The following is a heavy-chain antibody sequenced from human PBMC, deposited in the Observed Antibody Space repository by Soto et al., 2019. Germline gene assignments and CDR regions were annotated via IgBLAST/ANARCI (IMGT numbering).Heavy chain of an antibody. J-gene: IGHJ4*02. CDR1: GFTFSSYS. CDR3: GRGQGAGRCNSLDY. V-gene: IGHV3-21*01. Sequence: EVQLVESGGGLVKPGGSLRLSCAASGFTFSSYSMNWVRQAPGKGLEWVSSISSSSSYIYYADSVKGRFTISRDKAKNSLYLQMNRLRAEDTAVYYFGRGQGAGRCNSLDYWGQGTLVTVSS. D-gene: IGHD1-20*01. CDR2: ISSSSSYI.